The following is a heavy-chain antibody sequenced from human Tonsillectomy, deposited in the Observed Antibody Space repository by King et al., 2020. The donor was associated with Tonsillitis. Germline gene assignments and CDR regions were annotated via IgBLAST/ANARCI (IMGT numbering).Heavy chain of an antibody. CDR1: GFTFSSYA. CDR2: ISGSGGST. J-gene: IGHJ6*02. D-gene: IGHD3-3*01. Sequence: VQLVESGGGLIQPGGSLRLSCEASGFTFSSYAMNWVRQAPGKGLDWVAGISGSGGSTYYADYVEGRFAITRDNSKNTMYLQMNSLRAEDTAVYYCAKDRDFWSPHGMDVWGQGTTVTVSS. CDR3: AKDRDFWSPHGMDV. V-gene: IGHV3-23*04.